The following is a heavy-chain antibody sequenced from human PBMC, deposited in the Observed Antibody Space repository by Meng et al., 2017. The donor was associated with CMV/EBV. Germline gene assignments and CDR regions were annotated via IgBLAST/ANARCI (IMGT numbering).Heavy chain of an antibody. J-gene: IGHJ6*02. CDR2: IYSGGST. D-gene: IGHD2-21*02. Sequence: ETLSLTCAASGFTVSSNYMSWVRQAPGKGLEWVSVIYSGGSTYYADSVKGRFTFSRYNSKNTLYLQMNSLRPEDTAVYYCASTARNYYYYGMDVWGQGTTVTVSS. CDR1: GFTVSSNY. V-gene: IGHV3-66*02. CDR3: ASTARNYYYYGMDV.